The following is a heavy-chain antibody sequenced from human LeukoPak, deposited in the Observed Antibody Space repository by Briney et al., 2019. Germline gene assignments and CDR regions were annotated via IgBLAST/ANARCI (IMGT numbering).Heavy chain of an antibody. CDR2: INSDGSST. D-gene: IGHD4-23*01. V-gene: IGHV3-74*01. CDR3: ARGPNSQGY. Sequence: GGSLRLSCAASGFTFNSFWMHWVRQAPGKGLVWVSHINSDGSSTSYADSVKGRFTISRDNAKNTLYLQMNSLRAEDTAVYYCARGPNSQGYWGQGTLVTVSS. J-gene: IGHJ4*02. CDR1: GFTFNSFW.